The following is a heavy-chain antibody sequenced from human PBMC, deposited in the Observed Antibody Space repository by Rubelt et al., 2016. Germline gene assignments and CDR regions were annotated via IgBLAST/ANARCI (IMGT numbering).Heavy chain of an antibody. V-gene: IGHV4-39*02. CDR3: ARESYDSSGYYAY. D-gene: IGHD3-22*01. Sequence: QVQVQESGPGLVKPSETLSLTCTVSGGSISSSNYYWAWIRQPPGKGLEWIGSIYYSGSTYYKPSPKSRVTMSVDPSTNQLSLKMSSVTAADTAVYYCARESYDSSGYYAYWGQGTLVTVSS. J-gene: IGHJ4*02. CDR2: IYYSGST. CDR1: GGSISSSNYY.